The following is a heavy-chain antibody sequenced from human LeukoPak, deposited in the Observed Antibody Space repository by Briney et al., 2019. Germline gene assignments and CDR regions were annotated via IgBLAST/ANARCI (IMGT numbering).Heavy chain of an antibody. Sequence: ASVKVSCKASGYTFTSYGISWVRQAPGQGLKWMGWISAYNGNTNYAQKLQGRVTMTTDTSTSTAYMELRSLRSDDTAVYYCARELGGYDFRYYFDYWGQGTLVTVSS. J-gene: IGHJ4*02. CDR3: ARELGGYDFRYYFDY. D-gene: IGHD5-12*01. CDR2: ISAYNGNT. CDR1: GYTFTSYG. V-gene: IGHV1-18*01.